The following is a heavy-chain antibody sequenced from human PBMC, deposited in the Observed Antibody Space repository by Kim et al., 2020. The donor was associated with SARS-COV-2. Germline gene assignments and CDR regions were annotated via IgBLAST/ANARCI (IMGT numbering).Heavy chain of an antibody. D-gene: IGHD1-1*01. CDR2: ISSSSSYI. J-gene: IGHJ6*02. CDR3: ARGPRGTALLQKYGMDV. CDR1: GFTFSSYS. V-gene: IGHV3-21*01. Sequence: GGSLRLSCAASGFTFSSYSMNWVRQAPGKGLEWVSSISSSSSYIYYADSVKGRFTISRDNAKNSLYLQMNSLRAEDTAVYYCARGPRGTALLQKYGMDVWGQGTTVTVSS.